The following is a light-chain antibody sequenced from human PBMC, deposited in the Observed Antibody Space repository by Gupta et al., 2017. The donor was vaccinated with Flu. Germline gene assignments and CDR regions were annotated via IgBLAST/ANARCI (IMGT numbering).Light chain of an antibody. Sequence: EIVLTQSPGTLSLSPGERVSLSCRASQSVSNSYLAWYQHKPGQAPRLLIHSASRRATGVPDRFSGNESGTDFTLTIARLEPEDFAVYYCQQYGRSPWTFGQGTKVEIK. V-gene: IGKV3-20*01. CDR1: QSVSNSY. CDR2: SAS. CDR3: QQYGRSPWT. J-gene: IGKJ1*01.